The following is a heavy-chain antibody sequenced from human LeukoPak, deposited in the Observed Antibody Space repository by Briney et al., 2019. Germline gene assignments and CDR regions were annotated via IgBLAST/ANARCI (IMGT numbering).Heavy chain of an antibody. Sequence: SETLSLTCAVYGGSFSGYYWSWIRQPPGKGLEWIGEINHSGSTNYNPSLKSRVTISVDTSKNQFSLKLSSVTAADTAVYYCARGSESVEDIVVVPAAMGIDYWGQGTLVTVSS. V-gene: IGHV4-34*01. J-gene: IGHJ4*02. CDR1: GGSFSGYY. CDR3: ARGSESVEDIVVVPAAMGIDY. CDR2: INHSGST. D-gene: IGHD2-2*01.